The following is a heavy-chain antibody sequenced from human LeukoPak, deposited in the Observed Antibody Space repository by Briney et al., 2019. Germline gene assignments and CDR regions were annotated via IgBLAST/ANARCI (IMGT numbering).Heavy chain of an antibody. V-gene: IGHV3-7*03. Sequence: GGSLRLSCAASGFTFSSYWMSWVRQAPGKGLEWVANIKQDGSEKYYVDSVRGRFTISRDNAKNSLYLQMNSLRAEDTAVYYCARVLWFGELSSFDYWGQGTLVTVSS. J-gene: IGHJ4*02. CDR3: ARVLWFGELSSFDY. D-gene: IGHD3-10*01. CDR2: IKQDGSEK. CDR1: GFTFSSYW.